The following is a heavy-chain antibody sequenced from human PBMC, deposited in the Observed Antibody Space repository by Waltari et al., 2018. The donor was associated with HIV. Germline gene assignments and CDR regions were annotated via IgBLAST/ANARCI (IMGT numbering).Heavy chain of an antibody. Sequence: QVQLQESGPGLVTPSQTLSLTCTVSGGSITSGDYSWTWTRQPAGKGLEWIGRVYTSGSANYNPSLRSRVTMSLDTSKNQFSLKLTSVTAADTAVYYCARGLDILTGHYHWFLDVWGRGTLVTVSS. J-gene: IGHJ2*01. V-gene: IGHV4-61*02. CDR1: GGSITSGDYS. CDR2: VYTSGSA. D-gene: IGHD3-9*01. CDR3: ARGLDILTGHYHWFLDV.